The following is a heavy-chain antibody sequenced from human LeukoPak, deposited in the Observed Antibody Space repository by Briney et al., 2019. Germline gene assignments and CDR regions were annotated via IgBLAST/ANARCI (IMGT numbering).Heavy chain of an antibody. J-gene: IGHJ2*01. D-gene: IGHD5-18*01. V-gene: IGHV4-59*01. Sequence: SETLSLTCTVSGGSISSYYWSWIRQPPGKGLEWIGYIYYSGSPNYNPSLKSRVTISVDTSKTQFSLKLSSVTAADTAVYYCARRVKGYSYGSYFDLWGRGTLVTVSS. CDR1: GGSISSYY. CDR2: IYYSGSP. CDR3: ARRVKGYSYGSYFDL.